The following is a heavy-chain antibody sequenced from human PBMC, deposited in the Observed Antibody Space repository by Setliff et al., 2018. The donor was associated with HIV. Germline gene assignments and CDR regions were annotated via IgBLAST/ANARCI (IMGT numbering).Heavy chain of an antibody. CDR2: INHSGST. CDR3: ARGGYNGYELPFDG. CDR1: GGSFSGHY. D-gene: IGHD5-12*01. Sequence: KTSETLSLTCAVYGGSFSGHYWSWIRQPPGKGLEWIGEINHSGSTHYNPSLKSRVTISVDTSKSQFSLNLRSVTAADTAVYYCARGGYNGYELPFDGWGQGTLVTVSS. V-gene: IGHV4-34*01. J-gene: IGHJ4*02.